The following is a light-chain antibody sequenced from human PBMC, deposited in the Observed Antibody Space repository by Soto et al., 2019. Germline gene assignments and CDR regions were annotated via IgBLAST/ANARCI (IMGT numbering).Light chain of an antibody. CDR1: QSVSSY. J-gene: IGKJ1*01. CDR2: GAS. CDR3: QQYNNWPRA. Sequence: EIVLTQSPATLSLSPGERATLSYRASQSVSSYLAWYQQKPGQAPRLLIYGASTRATGIPARFSGSGSGTEFTLTISSLQSEDFAVYYCQQYNNWPRAFGQGTKVDIK. V-gene: IGKV3-15*01.